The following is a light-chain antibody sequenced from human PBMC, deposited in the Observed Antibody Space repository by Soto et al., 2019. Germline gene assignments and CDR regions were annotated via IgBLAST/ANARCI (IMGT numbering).Light chain of an antibody. J-gene: IGKJ1*01. V-gene: IGKV1-39*01. CDR2: AAS. CDR1: QNINNY. Sequence: DIPLTQSPSSLSASVGDRVTITCRASQNINNYLIWFQHKPGKAPKLLIYAASILQSGVPSRFSGTGSGTDVTLTISSLQPEDFATYSCQQSYTTPWTFGQGTKVEI. CDR3: QQSYTTPWT.